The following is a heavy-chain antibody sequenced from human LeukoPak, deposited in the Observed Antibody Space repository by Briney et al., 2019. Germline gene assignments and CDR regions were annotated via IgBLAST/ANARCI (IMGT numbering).Heavy chain of an antibody. Sequence: GGSLRLSCAASGFTFSSYAMSWVRQAPGKGLEWVSVIYSDGTTYYADSVKGRFTISRDSSKNTLYLQMNSLRAEDTAVYYCARAFRLGGRWGQGTLVTVSS. CDR1: GFTFSSYA. CDR2: IYSDGTT. V-gene: IGHV3-66*01. CDR3: ARAFRLGGR. J-gene: IGHJ4*02. D-gene: IGHD4-23*01.